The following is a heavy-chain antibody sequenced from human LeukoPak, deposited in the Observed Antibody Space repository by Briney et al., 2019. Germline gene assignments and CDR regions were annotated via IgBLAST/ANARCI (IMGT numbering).Heavy chain of an antibody. CDR2: IYYSGST. CDR1: GGSISSGDYY. V-gene: IGHV4-30-4*08. CDR3: ARGGYGGYYYYMDV. J-gene: IGHJ6*03. Sequence: SRTLSLTCTVSGGSISSGDYYWSWIRQPPGKGLEWIGYIYYSGSTYYNPSLKSRVTISVDTSKTQFSLKLSSVTAADTAVYYCARGGYGGYYYYMDVWGKGTTVTVSS. D-gene: IGHD5-18*01.